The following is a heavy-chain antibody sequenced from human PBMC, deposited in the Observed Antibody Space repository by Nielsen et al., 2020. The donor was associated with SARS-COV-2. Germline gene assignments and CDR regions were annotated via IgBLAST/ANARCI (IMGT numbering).Heavy chain of an antibody. D-gene: IGHD6-13*01. CDR1: GGSFSGYY. J-gene: IGHJ5*02. Sequence: SETLSLTCAVYGGSFSGYYWSWIRQPPGKGLEWIGEINHSGSTNYNPSLKSRVTILVDTSKNQFSLKLSSVTAADTALYYCTTDPIGAAAGTNRFDPWGQGTLVTVSS. CDR2: INHSGST. V-gene: IGHV4-34*01. CDR3: TTDPIGAAAGTNRFDP.